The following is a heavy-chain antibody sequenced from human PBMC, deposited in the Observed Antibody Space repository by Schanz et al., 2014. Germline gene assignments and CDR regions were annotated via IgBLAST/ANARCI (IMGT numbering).Heavy chain of an antibody. CDR2: IIPVLNIA. CDR1: GGTFSSYT. D-gene: IGHD5-18*01. Sequence: QLQLVQSGAEVKKPGSSVKVSCKLSGGTFSSYTISWMRQAPGQGLEWMGKIIPVLNIATYAQRFQGRVSITADTSTNTAYMELSSLTSEDTAVYYCARGPSQGYSYGHNIGAYYYGMDVWGQGTTDTVSS. J-gene: IGHJ6*02. V-gene: IGHV1-69*02. CDR3: ARGPSQGYSYGHNIGAYYYGMDV.